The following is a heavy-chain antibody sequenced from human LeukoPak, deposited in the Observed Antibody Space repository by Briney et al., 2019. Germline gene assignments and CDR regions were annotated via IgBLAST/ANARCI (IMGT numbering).Heavy chain of an antibody. CDR2: INHSGST. CDR3: ARENTAIVTSWFDP. V-gene: IGHV4-34*01. D-gene: IGHD5-18*01. CDR1: GGSFSGYY. J-gene: IGHJ5*02. Sequence: SETLSLTCAVYGGSFSGYYWSWIRQPPGKGLEWIGEINHSGSTNYNPSLKSRVTISVDTSKNQFSLKLTSVTAADTAVYYCARENTAIVTSWFDPWGQGTLVTVSS.